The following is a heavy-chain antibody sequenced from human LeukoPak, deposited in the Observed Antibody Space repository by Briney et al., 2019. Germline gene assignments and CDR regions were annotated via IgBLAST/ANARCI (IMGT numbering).Heavy chain of an antibody. J-gene: IGHJ4*02. Sequence: SETLSLTCTVSGGSISSGGYYWSWIRQPPGKGLEWIGFIHDGGSTSYNSSLKSRVAISVDRSKNQFSLTLSSVTAADTAIYYCARDSPQRYSGSYFDYWGQGTLVTVSS. D-gene: IGHD1-26*01. V-gene: IGHV4-30-2*01. CDR2: IHDGGST. CDR3: ARDSPQRYSGSYFDY. CDR1: GGSISSGGYY.